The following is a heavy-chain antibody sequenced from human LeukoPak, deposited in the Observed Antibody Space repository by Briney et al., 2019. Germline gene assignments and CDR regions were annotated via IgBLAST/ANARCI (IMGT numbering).Heavy chain of an antibody. CDR3: ARDLEGFLEWLPDH. CDR2: ISAYNGNT. CDR1: GGTFSSYA. D-gene: IGHD3-3*01. J-gene: IGHJ4*02. V-gene: IGHV1-18*01. Sequence: ASVKVSCTASGGTFSSYAMSWVRQAPGQGLEWMGWISAYNGNTNYAQKLQGRITMTTDTSTSTAYLELRSLRSDDTAVYYCARDLEGFLEWLPDHWGQGTLVTVSS.